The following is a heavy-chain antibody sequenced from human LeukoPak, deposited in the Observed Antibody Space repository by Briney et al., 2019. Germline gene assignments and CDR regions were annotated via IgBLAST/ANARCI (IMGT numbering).Heavy chain of an antibody. Sequence: SETLSLTCTVSGGSISSSSYYWGWIRQPPGKGLEWIGSIYYSGSTYYNPSLKSQVTISVDTSKNQFSLKLSSVTAADTAVYYCARQWETTVLYYYYGMDVWGQGTTVTVSS. CDR1: GGSISSSSYY. J-gene: IGHJ6*02. V-gene: IGHV4-39*01. CDR2: IYYSGST. CDR3: ARQWETTVLYYYYGMDV. D-gene: IGHD4-17*01.